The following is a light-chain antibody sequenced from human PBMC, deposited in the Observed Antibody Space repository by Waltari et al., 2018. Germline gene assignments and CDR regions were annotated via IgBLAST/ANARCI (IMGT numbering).Light chain of an antibody. V-gene: IGKV3-20*01. Sequence: VLTQSPGTLSLSPGERATFSCRASQSLTKNYLAWYQQKPGQAPRLLIYGASGRAAGVPDRFSGSGSGTDFTLTISRLEPEDFAVYYCQQYGSSIMYTFGQGTKLEIK. J-gene: IGKJ2*01. CDR2: GAS. CDR1: QSLTKNY. CDR3: QQYGSSIMYT.